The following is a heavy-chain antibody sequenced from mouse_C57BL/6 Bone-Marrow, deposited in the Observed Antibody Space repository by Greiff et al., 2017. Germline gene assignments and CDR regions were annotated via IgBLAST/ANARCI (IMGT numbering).Heavy chain of an antibody. CDR2: IDTETGGT. V-gene: IGHV1-15*01. J-gene: IGHJ2*01. D-gene: IGHD2-1*01. Sequence: QVQLQQSGAELVRPGASVTLSCKASGYTFTDYEMHWVKQTPVHGLEWIGAIDTETGGTAYNQKFKGTAILTADKSSSTAYMELRSLSSQDSAVYYCTRSVTLDCNDEWGFSLLDYCGQGTTLTVSS. CDR1: GYTFTDYE. CDR3: TRSVTLDCNDEWGFSLLDY.